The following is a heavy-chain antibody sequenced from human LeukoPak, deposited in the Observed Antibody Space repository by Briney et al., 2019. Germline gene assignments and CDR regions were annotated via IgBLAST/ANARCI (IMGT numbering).Heavy chain of an antibody. J-gene: IGHJ4*02. CDR2: ISYDGSNR. CDR3: AKVGFSEMEWLLYSDH. CDR1: GFSFSYYG. D-gene: IGHD3-3*01. Sequence: GGSLRLSCAASGFSFSYYGMQWVRQAPGKGLEWVAVISYDGSNRKYADSVKGRFTISGDNSKNTLYLQMNSLRAEDTAVYYCAKVGFSEMEWLLYSDHWGQGTLVTVSS. V-gene: IGHV3-30*18.